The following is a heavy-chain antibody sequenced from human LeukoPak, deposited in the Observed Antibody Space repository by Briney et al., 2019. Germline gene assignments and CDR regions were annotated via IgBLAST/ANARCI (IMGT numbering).Heavy chain of an antibody. CDR3: ARGVPFDP. CDR2: IYYSATT. D-gene: IGHD4/OR15-4a*01. V-gene: IGHV4-59*01. CDR1: GASINNYY. Sequence: SETLSLTCTVSGASINNYYWSWIRQPPGKGLEWIGYIYYSATTNYNPSLKSRVTISIDASKNQFSLNLTSLTAADTAVYYCARGVPFDPWGQGTQVTVSS. J-gene: IGHJ5*02.